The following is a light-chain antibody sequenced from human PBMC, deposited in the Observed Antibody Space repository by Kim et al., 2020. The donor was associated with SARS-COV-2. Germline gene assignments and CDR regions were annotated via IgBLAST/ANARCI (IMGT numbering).Light chain of an antibody. CDR1: QSISRY. CDR2: AAS. CDR3: QQSHSTPPYT. V-gene: IGKV1-39*01. J-gene: IGKJ2*01. Sequence: DIQMTQSPSSLSASVGDRVTITCRTSQSISRYLNWYQQKPGKAPKLLIYAASSLESGVPSRFSGSGSGTDFTLTISSLQPEDFATYYCQQSHSTPPYTFGRGTKLEI.